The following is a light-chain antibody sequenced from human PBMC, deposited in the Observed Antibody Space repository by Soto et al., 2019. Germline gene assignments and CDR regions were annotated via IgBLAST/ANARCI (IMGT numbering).Light chain of an antibody. CDR2: GAS. CDR1: QRVNSAY. V-gene: IGKV3-20*01. Sequence: EMVLTKSPGTLSLSPGERATLSCRASQRVNSAYLAWYQQKPGQAHRLLMYGASNRATGTPDRFSGSGSGTDDTLTISRLEPEDLAVYYCQQYDNWVTFGPGTKVDIK. CDR3: QQYDNWVT. J-gene: IGKJ3*01.